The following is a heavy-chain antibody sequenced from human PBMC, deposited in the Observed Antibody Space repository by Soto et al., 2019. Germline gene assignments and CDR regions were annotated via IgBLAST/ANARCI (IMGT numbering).Heavy chain of an antibody. V-gene: IGHV4-39*01. CDR2: IYYSGST. Sequence: SETLSLTCTVSGGSISSSSYYWGWIRQPPGKGLEWIGSIYYSGSTYYNPSLKSRVTISVDTSKNQFSLKLSSVTAADTAVYYYASMATVTTSDYWGQGTLVTVSS. J-gene: IGHJ4*02. D-gene: IGHD4-17*01. CDR1: GGSISSSSYY. CDR3: ASMATVTTSDY.